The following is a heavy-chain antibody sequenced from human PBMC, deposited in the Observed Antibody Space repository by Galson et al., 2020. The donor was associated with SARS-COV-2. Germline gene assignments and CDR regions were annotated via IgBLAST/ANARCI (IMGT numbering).Heavy chain of an antibody. CDR1: GGTFSSYA. CDR2: INPNSGGT. J-gene: IGHJ6*02. D-gene: IGHD2-2*01. CDR3: ARSCSSTTCFQTDGMDV. Sequence: ASVKVSCKASGGTFSSYAISWVRQAPGQGLEWMGGINPNSGGTNYAQKFQGRVTMTGDTSISTAYMELSSLRSDDTAVYFCARSCSSTTCFQTDGMDVWGQGTTVTVSS. V-gene: IGHV1-2*02.